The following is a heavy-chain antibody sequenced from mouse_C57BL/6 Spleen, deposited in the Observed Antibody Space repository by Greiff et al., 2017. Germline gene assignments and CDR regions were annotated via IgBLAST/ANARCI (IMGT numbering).Heavy chain of an antibody. CDR2: IYPRDGST. CDR3: ARGGEGDYEGDY. Sequence: VMLVESGPELVKPGASVKLSCKASGYTFTSYDINWVKQRPGPGLEWIGRIYPRDGSTKYTVKFKGQATLTVATSSSTAYMERHSRTSEDSAVDFCARGGEGDYEGDYWGQGTTLTVSS. CDR1: GYTFTSYD. D-gene: IGHD2-13*01. J-gene: IGHJ2*01. V-gene: IGHV1-85*01.